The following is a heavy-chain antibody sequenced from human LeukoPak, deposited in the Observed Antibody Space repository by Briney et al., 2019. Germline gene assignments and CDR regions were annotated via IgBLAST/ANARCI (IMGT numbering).Heavy chain of an antibody. Sequence: GESLKISCKGSGYSFTTYWIGWVRQMPGKGLEWMGIIYPGDSDTRYSPSFQGQVTISADKSISTAYLQWSSLKASDTAMYYCATGPIAAAGTSNMYFQHWGQGTLVTVSS. J-gene: IGHJ1*01. CDR3: ATGPIAAAGTSNMYFQH. D-gene: IGHD6-13*01. V-gene: IGHV5-51*01. CDR2: IYPGDSDT. CDR1: GYSFTTYW.